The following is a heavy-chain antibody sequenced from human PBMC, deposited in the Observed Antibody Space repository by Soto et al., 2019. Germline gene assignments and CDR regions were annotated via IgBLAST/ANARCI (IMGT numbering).Heavy chain of an antibody. V-gene: IGHV3-21*01. CDR2: ITRYSDYV. CDR3: ARASCASTACYIPDYFDY. CDR1: GFTFSDFS. D-gene: IGHD2-2*02. J-gene: IGHJ4*02. Sequence: GGSLRLSCTASGFTFSDFSLVWVRQGPQKGLEWVASITRYSDYVYYAESVEGRFTISRDNAKNTLFLHMDDLRAEDTAMYFCARASCASTACYIPDYFDYWGQGTMVIVSS.